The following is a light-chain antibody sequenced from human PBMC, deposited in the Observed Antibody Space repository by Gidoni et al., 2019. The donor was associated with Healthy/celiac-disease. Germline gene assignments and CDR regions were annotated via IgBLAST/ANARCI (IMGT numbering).Light chain of an antibody. CDR2: DAS. CDR3: QQRSNWPPWT. Sequence: EIVLTQSPATLSLSPGERATLSGRASQSVSSYVAWYQQKPGQAPRLLIYDASNRATGIPARFSGSGSGTDFTLTNSSLEPEDFAVYYCQQRSNWPPWTFGQGTKVEIK. CDR1: QSVSSY. V-gene: IGKV3-11*01. J-gene: IGKJ1*01.